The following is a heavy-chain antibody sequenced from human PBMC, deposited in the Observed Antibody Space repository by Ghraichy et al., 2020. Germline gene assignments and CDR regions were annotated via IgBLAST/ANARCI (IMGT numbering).Heavy chain of an antibody. CDR1: GCTFSSSV. D-gene: IGHD3-10*01. J-gene: IGHJ6*02. Sequence: SVKVSCKPSGCTFSSSVISWVRQAPVQGLEWMGRIIPSLDITNYAQKFQGRVTITADKSTNTAYMELSSLRSENSAMYYCARTLGDYGMDVWGQGTTVTVSS. V-gene: IGHV1-69*04. CDR3: ARTLGDYGMDV. CDR2: IIPSLDIT.